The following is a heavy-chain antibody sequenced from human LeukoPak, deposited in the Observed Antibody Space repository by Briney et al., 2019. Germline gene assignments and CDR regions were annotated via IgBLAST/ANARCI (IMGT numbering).Heavy chain of an antibody. D-gene: IGHD6-19*01. V-gene: IGHV3-7*03. CDR2: IRQDGREK. CDR3: VGGIGWQPDY. Sequence: GGSLRLSCAASPGITFSDYWMYWVRQAPGKGLEWVAIIRQDGREKLYLDSVKGRFTISRDNAKSSVYLQINSLRAEDTAVYYCVGGIGWQPDYWGQGTLVTVYS. CDR1: PGITFSDYW. J-gene: IGHJ4*02.